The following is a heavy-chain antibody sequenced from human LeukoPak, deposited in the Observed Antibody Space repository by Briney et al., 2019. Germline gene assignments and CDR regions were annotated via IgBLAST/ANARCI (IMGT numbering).Heavy chain of an antibody. CDR1: GGSISNDY. V-gene: IGHV4-59*08. CDR2: IRSSGDT. Sequence: PSETLSLTCTVSGGSISNDYWSWIRQSPGKTLEWIGYIRSSGDTAPNPSLKSRVTMSVDTSKNQFSLRLNSVTAADTAVYYCARQPSIWGQGTMVIVSA. J-gene: IGHJ3*02. CDR3: ARQPSI.